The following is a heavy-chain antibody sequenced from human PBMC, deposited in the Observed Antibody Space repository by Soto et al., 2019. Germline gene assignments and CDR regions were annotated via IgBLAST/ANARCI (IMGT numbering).Heavy chain of an antibody. CDR2: ISGSGAST. CDR3: AKDARVRSGLFDY. J-gene: IGHJ4*02. V-gene: IGHV3-23*01. D-gene: IGHD3-10*01. CDR1: GFTVSSNY. Sequence: GGSLRLSCAASGFTVSSNYMSWVRQAPGKGLEWVSAISGSGASTYYADSVKGRFTISRDKSKNTLYLQMRSLTAEDTAVYYCAKDARVRSGLFDYWGQGTLVTVSS.